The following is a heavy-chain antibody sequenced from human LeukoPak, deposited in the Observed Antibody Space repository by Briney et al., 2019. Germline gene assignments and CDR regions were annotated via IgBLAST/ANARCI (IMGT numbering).Heavy chain of an antibody. CDR1: GFTFSDYY. Sequence: GGSQRLSCAASGFTFSDYYMSWIRQAPGKGLEWVSYISSSGSTIYYADSVKGRFTISRDNAKNSLYLQMNSLRAEDTAVYYCARDLRRAGYYYYMDVWGKGTTVTISS. CDR2: ISSSGSTI. J-gene: IGHJ6*03. V-gene: IGHV3-11*01. CDR3: ARDLRRAGYYYYMDV.